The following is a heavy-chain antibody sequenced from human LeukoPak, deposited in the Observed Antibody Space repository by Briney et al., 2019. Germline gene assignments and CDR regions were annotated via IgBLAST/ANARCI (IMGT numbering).Heavy chain of an antibody. D-gene: IGHD6-19*01. CDR2: INPNSGGT. CDR3: ARDTSGWYDYAFDI. J-gene: IGHJ3*02. Sequence: ASVKVSCKASGYTFTGYYMHWVRQAPGQGLEWMGRINPNSGGTNYAQKFQGRVTMTRDTSISTAYMELSSLRSEDTAVYYCARDTSGWYDYAFDIWGQGTMVTVSS. V-gene: IGHV1-2*06. CDR1: GYTFTGYY.